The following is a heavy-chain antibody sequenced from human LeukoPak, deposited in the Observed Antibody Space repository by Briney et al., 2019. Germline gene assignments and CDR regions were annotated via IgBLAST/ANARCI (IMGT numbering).Heavy chain of an antibody. Sequence: SSQTLSLTCTVSGGSISSGGYYWSWIRQHPGKGLEWIGYIYYSGSTYYNPSLKSRVTISVDTSKNQFSLKLSSVTAADTAVYYCARGVGGNWNDVTFDYWGQGTLVTVSS. V-gene: IGHV4-30-4*08. D-gene: IGHD1-20*01. J-gene: IGHJ4*02. CDR3: ARGVGGNWNDVTFDY. CDR2: IYYSGST. CDR1: GGSISSGGYY.